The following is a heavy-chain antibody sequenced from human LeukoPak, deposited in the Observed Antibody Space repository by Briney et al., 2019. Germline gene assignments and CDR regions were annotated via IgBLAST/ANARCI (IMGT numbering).Heavy chain of an antibody. CDR1: GYTFASFG. J-gene: IGHJ6*02. D-gene: IGHD2-15*01. Sequence: ASVKVSCKASGYTFASFGISWVRQAPGQGLEWMGWMSAYNGNTNYAQNFQDRVTMTTDTSTSTAYMELRSLRSDDTAVYYCARDIVMVVGSFYYGMDFWGQGTTVTVS. CDR2: MSAYNGNT. V-gene: IGHV1-18*01. CDR3: ARDIVMVVGSFYYGMDF.